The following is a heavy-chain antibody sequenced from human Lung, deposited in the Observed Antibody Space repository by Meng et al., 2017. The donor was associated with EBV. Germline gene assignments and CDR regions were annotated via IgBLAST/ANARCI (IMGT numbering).Heavy chain of an antibody. CDR3: ALSTVTSNGWRFDY. CDR2: TYYRSKWYN. J-gene: IGHJ4*02. V-gene: IGHV6-1*01. D-gene: IGHD4-17*01. CDR1: GDSVSSRSVA. Sequence: QVQLQQSGPRLVKPSXTLSLTCXISGDSVSSRSVAWDWIRQSPSRGLEWLGRTYYRSKWYNDYAQSVKSRITIKPDTSKNQFSLQLNSVTPEDTAVYYCALSTVTSNGWRFDYWGPETPVTVSS.